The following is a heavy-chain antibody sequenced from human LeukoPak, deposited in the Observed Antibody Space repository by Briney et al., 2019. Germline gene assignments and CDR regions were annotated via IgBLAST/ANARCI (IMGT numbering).Heavy chain of an antibody. CDR1: GFTFSNYW. Sequence: GGSLRLSCAASGFTFSNYWMSWVRQAPGKGLEWVANIKQDGSERYYVDSVKGRFTISRENAKKSQYLQMNSLRAEDTAVYYCARDKSYGDSTDYWGQGTLVTVSS. J-gene: IGHJ4*02. D-gene: IGHD4-17*01. V-gene: IGHV3-7*01. CDR3: ARDKSYGDSTDY. CDR2: IKQDGSER.